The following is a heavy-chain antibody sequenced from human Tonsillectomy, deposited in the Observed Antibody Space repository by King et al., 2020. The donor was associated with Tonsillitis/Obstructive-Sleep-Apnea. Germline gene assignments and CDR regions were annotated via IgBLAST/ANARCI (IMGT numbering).Heavy chain of an antibody. D-gene: IGHD1-26*01. V-gene: IGHV4-59*08. Sequence: QLQESGPGLVKPSETLSLTCTVSGGSISSYYWSWIRQPPGKGLEWIGCIYYSGSTNYNPSLKSRVTISVDTSKNQFSLKLSSVTAADTAVYYCARLGGSYANDAFDIWGQGTMVTVSS. CDR2: IYYSGST. CDR1: GGSISSYY. J-gene: IGHJ3*02. CDR3: ARLGGSYANDAFDI.